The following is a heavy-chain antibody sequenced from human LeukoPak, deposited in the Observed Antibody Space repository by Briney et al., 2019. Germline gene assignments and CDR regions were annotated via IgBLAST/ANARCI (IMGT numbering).Heavy chain of an antibody. J-gene: IGHJ6*02. Sequence: SETLFLTCTVSGGSISSYYWSWIRQPPGKGLEGIGYIYYSGSTNYNPSLKSRVTISVDTSKNQFSLKLSSVTAADTAVYYCARDNWNYGSSMDVWGQGTTVTVSS. V-gene: IGHV4-59*01. CDR3: ARDNWNYGSSMDV. CDR1: GGSISSYY. D-gene: IGHD1-7*01. CDR2: IYYSGST.